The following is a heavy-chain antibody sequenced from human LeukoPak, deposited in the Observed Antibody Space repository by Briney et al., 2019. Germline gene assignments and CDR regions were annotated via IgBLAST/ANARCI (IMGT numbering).Heavy chain of an antibody. CDR1: GFTVSSNY. CDR3: AKSVWEYGDYDGYFDY. J-gene: IGHJ4*02. CDR2: IYSGGST. D-gene: IGHD4-17*01. V-gene: IGHV3-66*02. Sequence: PGGSLRLSCAASGFTVSSNYMSWVRQAPGKGLEWVSVIYSGGSTYYADSVKGRFTISRDNSKNTLYLQMNSLRAEDTAVYYCAKSVWEYGDYDGYFDYWGQGTLVTVSS.